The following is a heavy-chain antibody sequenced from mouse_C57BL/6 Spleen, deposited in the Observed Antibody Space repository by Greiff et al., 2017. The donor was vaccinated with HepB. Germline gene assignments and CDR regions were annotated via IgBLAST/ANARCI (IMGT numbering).Heavy chain of an antibody. J-gene: IGHJ4*01. CDR2: ISSGSSTI. CDR1: GFTFSDYG. D-gene: IGHD2-5*01. CDR3: ARKGNFYYSNPYYAMDY. V-gene: IGHV5-17*01. Sequence: EVQRVESGGGLVKPGGSLKLSCAASGFTFSDYGMHWVRQAPEKGLEWVAYISSGSSTIYYADTVKGRFTISRDNAKNTLFLQMTSLRSEDTAMYYCARKGNFYYSNPYYAMDYWGQGTSVTVSS.